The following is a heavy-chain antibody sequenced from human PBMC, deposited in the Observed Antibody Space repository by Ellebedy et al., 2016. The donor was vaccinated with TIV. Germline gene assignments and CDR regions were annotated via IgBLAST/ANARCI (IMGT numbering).Heavy chain of an antibody. Sequence: GESLKISXKGSGYSFTTYWIAWVRQMPGKGLEWMGMIYPGDSDTRYSPSFQGQVTISADKSISTAYLQWSGLKASDTAMYYCARLAYDSSGQPQNYFDYWGQGTLVTVSS. CDR1: GYSFTTYW. J-gene: IGHJ4*02. V-gene: IGHV5-51*01. CDR3: ARLAYDSSGQPQNYFDY. D-gene: IGHD3-22*01. CDR2: IYPGDSDT.